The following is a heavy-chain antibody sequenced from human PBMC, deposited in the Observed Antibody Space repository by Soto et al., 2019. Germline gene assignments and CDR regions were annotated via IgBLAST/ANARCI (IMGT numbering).Heavy chain of an antibody. CDR2: IYSGGST. D-gene: IGHD3-22*01. Sequence: PGVSLRLSCAASGFTISSNYMSWVRQAPGKGLEWVSVIYSGGSTYYAESVKGRFTISRDNSKNMLYLQMNSLRAEDTAVYYCAREGYYYDSSGSSSTPFDYWGQGTLV. CDR3: AREGYYYDSSGSSSTPFDY. J-gene: IGHJ4*02. CDR1: GFTISSNY. V-gene: IGHV3-53*01.